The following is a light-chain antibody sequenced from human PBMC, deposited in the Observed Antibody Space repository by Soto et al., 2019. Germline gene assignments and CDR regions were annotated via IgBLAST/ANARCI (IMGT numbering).Light chain of an antibody. Sequence: EIVMTQSQATLSVSASGRGHLXRRTSQSVSSNLAWYQQKPGQAPRLLIFRASSRATGVPARFSASGSGTEFTLTISGLQSEDFAVYYCQQYSNWPPWTFGPGTKVDIK. J-gene: IGKJ1*01. V-gene: IGKV3-15*01. CDR2: RAS. CDR1: QSVSSN. CDR3: QQYSNWPPWT.